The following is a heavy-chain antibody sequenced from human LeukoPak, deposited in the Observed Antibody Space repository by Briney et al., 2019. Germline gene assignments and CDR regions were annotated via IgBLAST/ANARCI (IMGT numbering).Heavy chain of an antibody. J-gene: IGHJ3*02. CDR3: ARGTIYGLDAFDI. CDR1: GFTFSSYA. D-gene: IGHD3-3*01. V-gene: IGHV3-23*01. CDR2: ISGSGGST. Sequence: GGSLRLSCAASGFTFSSYAMSWVRQAPGMGLEWVSSISGSGGSTYYADSVKGRFTISRDNAKNTLYLQMNSLRAEDTAVYYCARGTIYGLDAFDIWGQGTMVTVSS.